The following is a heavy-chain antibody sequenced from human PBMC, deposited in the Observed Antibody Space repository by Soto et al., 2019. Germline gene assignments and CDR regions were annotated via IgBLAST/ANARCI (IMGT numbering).Heavy chain of an antibody. CDR1: GYTFTSYG. V-gene: IGHV1-18*01. CDR3: ARDPTADIVVVPAAMLFAAFDI. CDR2: ISAYNGNT. D-gene: IGHD2-2*01. J-gene: IGHJ3*02. Sequence: ASVKVSCKASGYTFTSYGISWVRQAPGQGLEWMGWISAYNGNTNYAQKLQGRVTMTTDTSTSTAYMELRSLRSDDTAVYYCARDPTADIVVVPAAMLFAAFDIWGQGTMVTVSS.